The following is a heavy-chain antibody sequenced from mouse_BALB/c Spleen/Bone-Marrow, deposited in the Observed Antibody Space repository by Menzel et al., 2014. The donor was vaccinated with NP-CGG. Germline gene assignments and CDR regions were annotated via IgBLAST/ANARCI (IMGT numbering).Heavy chain of an antibody. CDR2: IDPANGNT. CDR3: ARSGYGSSLFAY. Sequence: EVQLQQPGAELVKPGASVKLSCTASGFNIKDTYMHWVKQRPEQGLEWIGRIDPANGNTKYDPKFQGKATITADTSSNTAYLQLSSLTSEDTAVYYCARSGYGSSLFAYWGQGTLVTVSA. D-gene: IGHD1-1*01. V-gene: IGHV14-3*02. J-gene: IGHJ3*01. CDR1: GFNIKDTY.